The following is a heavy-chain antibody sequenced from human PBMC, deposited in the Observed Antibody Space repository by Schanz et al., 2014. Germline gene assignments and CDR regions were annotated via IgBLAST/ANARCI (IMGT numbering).Heavy chain of an antibody. Sequence: QVQLVESGGGVVQPGRSLRLSCAASGFTFSNYGLHWVRQAPGKGLEWVTVISYDGNTKYYADSVKGRFTISRDNSKNTLYPQMNSLRGDDTAIYYCVKGGTNTLDSWGQGTLVTVSS. CDR3: VKGGTNTLDS. CDR1: GFTFSNYG. CDR2: ISYDGNTK. V-gene: IGHV3-30*18. J-gene: IGHJ4*02.